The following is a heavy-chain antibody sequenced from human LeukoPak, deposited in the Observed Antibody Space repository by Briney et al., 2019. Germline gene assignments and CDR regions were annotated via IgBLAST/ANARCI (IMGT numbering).Heavy chain of an antibody. CDR2: IHYSGST. Sequence: SETLSLTCTVSGGSISTYYWSWIRQPPGKGLEWIAYIHYSGSTNYNPSLKSRVTISVDTSKNQFSLKLSSVTAADTAVYYCARHFADRRYYDFWSGYYHPLDYWGQGTLVTVSS. V-gene: IGHV4-59*08. CDR1: GGSISTYY. CDR3: ARHFADRRYYDFWSGYYHPLDY. J-gene: IGHJ4*02. D-gene: IGHD3-3*01.